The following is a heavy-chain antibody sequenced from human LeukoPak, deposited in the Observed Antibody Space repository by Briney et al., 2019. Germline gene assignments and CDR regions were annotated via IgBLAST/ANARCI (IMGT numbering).Heavy chain of an antibody. J-gene: IGHJ4*02. CDR3: AKGAGLLWFGDLTWNY. Sequence: SVKVSCKASGGTFSSYTISWVRQAPGQGLEWMGRIIPILGIANYAQKFQGRVTITADKSTSTAYMELSSLRSEDTAVYYCAKGAGLLWFGDLTWNYWGRGTLVTVSS. CDR2: IIPILGIA. CDR1: GGTFSSYT. V-gene: IGHV1-69*02. D-gene: IGHD3-10*01.